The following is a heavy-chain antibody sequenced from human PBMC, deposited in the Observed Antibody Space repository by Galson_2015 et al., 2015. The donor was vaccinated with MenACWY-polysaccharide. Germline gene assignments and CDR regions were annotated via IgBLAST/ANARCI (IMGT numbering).Heavy chain of an antibody. CDR3: AREGSRIVFHAFDT. Sequence: SLRLSCAASGIRFSGSGMHWVRQAPGKGLEWVAVIQYDETNKVYADSVKGRFTISRDNSRNTLYLEMNSLRAEDTAVYYCAREGSRIVFHAFDTWGQGTMVTVSS. V-gene: IGHV3-33*01. D-gene: IGHD2-15*01. CDR2: IQYDETNK. J-gene: IGHJ3*02. CDR1: GIRFSGSG.